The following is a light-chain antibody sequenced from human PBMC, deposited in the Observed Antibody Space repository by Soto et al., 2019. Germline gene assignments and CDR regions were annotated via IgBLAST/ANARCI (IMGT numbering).Light chain of an antibody. V-gene: IGLV1-47*02. Sequence: QSVLTQPPSASGTPGQRVTISCSGSSSNIGSNYVYWYQQLPGTAPKLLIYSDNQRPSGVPDRFSGSKSGTSASLAISGLRSEDEADYYWAAWDDSLSAYVFGTGTKVTVL. CDR2: SDN. CDR3: AAWDDSLSAYV. CDR1: SSNIGSNY. J-gene: IGLJ1*01.